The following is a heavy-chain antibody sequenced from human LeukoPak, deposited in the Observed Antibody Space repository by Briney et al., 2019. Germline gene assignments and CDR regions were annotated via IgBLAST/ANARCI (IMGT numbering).Heavy chain of an antibody. D-gene: IGHD6-19*01. CDR2: IKQDGSEK. V-gene: IGHV3-7*01. J-gene: IGHJ4*02. Sequence: GGSLRLSCAASGFTFSSYWMSWVRQAPGKGLEWVANIKQDGSEKYYVDSVKGRFTISRDNAKNSLYLQMNSLRAEDTAVYYCAREKSNGWLTSRYYFDYWGQGTLVTVSS. CDR3: AREKSNGWLTSRYYFDY. CDR1: GFTFSSYW.